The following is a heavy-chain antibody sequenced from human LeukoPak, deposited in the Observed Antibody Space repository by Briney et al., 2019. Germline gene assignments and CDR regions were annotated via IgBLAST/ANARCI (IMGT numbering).Heavy chain of an antibody. D-gene: IGHD2-2*01. CDR2: ICVSDGST. CDR1: VLTFSSYS. CDR3: AKVETTGDAKCYAIDY. Sequence: GGSLSLSCAASVLTFSSYSMTWVRQAPDKGLEWVSAICVSDGSTYYADSVKGRFTISRDDSQNTLYLEMNSLSAYDTAVHYCAKVETTGDAKCYAIDYWGQGTLVTVSS. V-gene: IGHV3-23*01. J-gene: IGHJ4*02.